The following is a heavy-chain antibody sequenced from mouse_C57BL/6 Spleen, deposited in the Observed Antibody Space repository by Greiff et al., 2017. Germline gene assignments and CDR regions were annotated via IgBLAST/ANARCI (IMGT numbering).Heavy chain of an antibody. Sequence: EVKLMESGGGLVKPGGSLKLSCAASGFTFSDYGMHWVRQAPEKGLEWVAYISSGSSTIYYADTVKGRFTISRDNTKNTLFLQMTSLRSEDTAMYYCAWARFAYWGQGTLVTVSA. CDR1: GFTFSDYG. V-gene: IGHV5-17*01. CDR2: ISSGSSTI. J-gene: IGHJ3*01. CDR3: AWARFAY.